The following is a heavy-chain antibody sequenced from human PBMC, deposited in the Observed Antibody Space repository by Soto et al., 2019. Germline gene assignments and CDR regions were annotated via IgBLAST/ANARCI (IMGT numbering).Heavy chain of an antibody. D-gene: IGHD4-17*01. J-gene: IGHJ3*02. Sequence: QVQLVQSGAEMGQPGASVKVSCKASGYTFTNYGITWVRQAPGQGLEWMGWISAYNGNTNYEQKFQDRVTMTTYTSTSTAYMEVRSLRYDDAAVYYCAIDTTVGSDALDIWGQGTMVTVSS. V-gene: IGHV1-18*01. CDR2: ISAYNGNT. CDR3: AIDTTVGSDALDI. CDR1: GYTFTNYG.